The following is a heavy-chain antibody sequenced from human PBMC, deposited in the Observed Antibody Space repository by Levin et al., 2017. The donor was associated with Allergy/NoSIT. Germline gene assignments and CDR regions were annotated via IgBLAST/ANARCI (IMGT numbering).Heavy chain of an antibody. CDR3: AKKQGGTSGFSFDV. D-gene: IGHD1-1*01. CDR1: GFTISEYA. V-gene: IGHV3-23*01. Sequence: GGSLRLSCAVSGFTISEYAMAWVRQAPGKGLEWVSVITGGGFNTYYGDSVKGRFTVSRDDSKHTLYLELNSLGGEDTAVYYCAKKQGGTSGFSFDVWGQGTMVTVSS. J-gene: IGHJ3*01. CDR2: ITGGGFNT.